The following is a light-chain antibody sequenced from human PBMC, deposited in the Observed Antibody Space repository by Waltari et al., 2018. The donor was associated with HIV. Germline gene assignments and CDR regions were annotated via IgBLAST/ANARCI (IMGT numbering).Light chain of an antibody. CDR1: SSDVGSYNL. Sequence: QSALTPPASVSGSPGQSITISCTGSSSDVGSYNLVSWYQHHPGKAPKLMIYEVYHRPSGVSNRFSGSKSGDTAFLTISGLQAEDEAAYYCCSYAGSRTHWVFGGGTKLTVL. CDR3: CSYAGSRTHWV. J-gene: IGLJ3*02. V-gene: IGLV2-23*02. CDR2: EVY.